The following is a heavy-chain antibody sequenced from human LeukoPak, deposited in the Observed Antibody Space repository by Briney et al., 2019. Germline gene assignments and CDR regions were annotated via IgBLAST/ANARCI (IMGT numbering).Heavy chain of an antibody. CDR1: GYSISSGYY. CDR2: IYHSGST. J-gene: IGHJ5*02. D-gene: IGHD4-17*01. V-gene: IGHV4-38-2*02. CDR3: AREIVTTYNWFDP. Sequence: PSETLSLTCTVSGYSISSGYYWGWIRQPPGKGLEWIGIIYHSGSTYYNPSLKSRVTISVDTSKNQFSLKLSSVTAADTAVYYCAREIVTTYNWFDPWGQGTLVTVSS.